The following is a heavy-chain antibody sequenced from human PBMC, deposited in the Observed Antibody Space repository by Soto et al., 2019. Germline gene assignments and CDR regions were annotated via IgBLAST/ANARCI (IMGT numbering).Heavy chain of an antibody. J-gene: IGHJ6*02. Sequence: QMQLVQYGPEVKKPGTSVKVSCKASGFTFTSSAVQWVRQARGQRLEWIGWIVVGSGNTNYAQKFQERVTITRDMSTSTAYMELSSLRSEDTAVYYCAAGELELRYYYYGMDVWGQGTTVTVSS. CDR3: AAGELELRYYYYGMDV. D-gene: IGHD1-7*01. CDR1: GFTFTSSA. V-gene: IGHV1-58*01. CDR2: IVVGSGNT.